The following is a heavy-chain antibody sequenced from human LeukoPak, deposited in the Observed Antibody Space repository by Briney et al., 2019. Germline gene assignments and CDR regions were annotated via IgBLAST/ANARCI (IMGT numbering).Heavy chain of an antibody. Sequence: GGSLRLSCAASGFTFSSYAMSWVRQAPGKGLEWVSAISGSGGSTYYADSVKGRFTISRDNSKNTLYLQMNSLRAEDTAVYYCAKDDPFTIFGVVAAEYFQHWGQGTLVTVSS. CDR1: GFTFSSYA. CDR2: ISGSGGST. J-gene: IGHJ1*01. CDR3: AKDDPFTIFGVVAAEYFQH. V-gene: IGHV3-23*01. D-gene: IGHD3-3*01.